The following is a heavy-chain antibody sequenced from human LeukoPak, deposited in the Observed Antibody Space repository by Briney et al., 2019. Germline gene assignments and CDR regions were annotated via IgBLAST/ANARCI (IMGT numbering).Heavy chain of an antibody. J-gene: IGHJ5*02. V-gene: IGHV4-4*07. CDR3: ARDSGTTGEVKFDP. Sequence: PSETLSLTCTVSGGSISNYYLSLIRQPAGKGLEWIGRIYSRVTTYNPSLKSRVTMSADTSRNHVSLTLNSVTAADTAVYYCARDSGTTGEVKFDPWGQGTLVTVSS. CDR1: GGSISNYY. CDR2: IYSRVT. D-gene: IGHD3-10*01.